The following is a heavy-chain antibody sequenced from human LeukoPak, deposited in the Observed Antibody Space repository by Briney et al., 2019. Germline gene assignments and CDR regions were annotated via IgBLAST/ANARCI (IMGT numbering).Heavy chain of an antibody. CDR3: ARDGLSGGGVDY. V-gene: IGHV1-46*01. D-gene: IGHD3-16*01. CDR2: INPSGGST. Sequence: ASVTVSCKASGYTFTSYYMHWVRQAPGQGLEWMGIINPSGGSTSYAQKFQGRVTMARDTSTSTVYMELSSLRSEDTAVYYCARDGLSGGGVDYWGQGTLVTVSS. CDR1: GYTFTSYY. J-gene: IGHJ4*02.